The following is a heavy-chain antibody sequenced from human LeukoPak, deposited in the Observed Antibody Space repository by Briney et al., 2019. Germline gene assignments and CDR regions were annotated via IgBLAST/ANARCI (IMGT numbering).Heavy chain of an antibody. Sequence: GGSLRLSCAASGFTFSSYAMSWVRQAPGKGLEWVSYISSSSSTIYYADSVKGRFTISRDNAKNSLYLQMNSLRDEDTAVYYCARDRGDGDYVHYYYGMDVWGQGTTVTVSS. CDR3: ARDRGDGDYVHYYYGMDV. D-gene: IGHD4-17*01. CDR1: GFTFSSYA. CDR2: ISSSSSTI. V-gene: IGHV3-48*02. J-gene: IGHJ6*02.